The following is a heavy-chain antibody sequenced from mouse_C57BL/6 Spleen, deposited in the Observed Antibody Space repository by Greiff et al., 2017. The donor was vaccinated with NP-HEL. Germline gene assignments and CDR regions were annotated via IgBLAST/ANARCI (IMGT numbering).Heavy chain of an antibody. V-gene: IGHV1-64*01. Sequence: QVQLQQPGAELVKPGASVKLSCKASGYTFTSYWMHWVKQRPGQGLEWIGMIHPNSGSINYNEKFQSKATLTVDKSSSTAYMQLSSLTSEDSAVYYCATDSSGHTWFAYWGQGTLVTVSA. J-gene: IGHJ3*01. CDR1: GYTFTSYW. D-gene: IGHD3-2*02. CDR2: IHPNSGSI. CDR3: ATDSSGHTWFAY.